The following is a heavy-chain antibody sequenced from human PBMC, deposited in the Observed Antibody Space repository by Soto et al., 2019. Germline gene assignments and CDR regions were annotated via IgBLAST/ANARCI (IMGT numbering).Heavy chain of an antibody. CDR3: ARVPYFWCISTSCYGSWFDP. V-gene: IGHV4-31*03. Sequence: SETLSLTCTVSGGSIRSGGYYWSWIRQHPGKGLEWIGYIYYSGSTYYNPSLKSRVTISVDTSKNQFSLKLSSVTAADTAVYYCARVPYFWCISTSCYGSWFDPWGQGTLVTVSS. CDR2: IYYSGST. D-gene: IGHD2-2*01. CDR1: GGSIRSGGYY. J-gene: IGHJ5*02.